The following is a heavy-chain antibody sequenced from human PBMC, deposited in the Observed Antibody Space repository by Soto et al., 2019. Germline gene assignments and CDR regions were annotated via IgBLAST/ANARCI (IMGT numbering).Heavy chain of an antibody. CDR2: IKQDGSEK. Sequence: GSLRLSCATSGFTFSGHWMSWVRQAPGKGLEWVATIKQDGSEKYYVDSVRGRFTISRDNAKNSLFLQMNSLRAEDTAVYYCARLAGETTIYDYWGQGTLV. V-gene: IGHV3-7*01. CDR3: ARLAGETTIYDY. J-gene: IGHJ4*02. D-gene: IGHD1-1*01. CDR1: GFTFSGHW.